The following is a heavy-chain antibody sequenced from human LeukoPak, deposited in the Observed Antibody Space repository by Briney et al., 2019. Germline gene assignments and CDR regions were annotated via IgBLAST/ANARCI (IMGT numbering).Heavy chain of an antibody. CDR3: ARASRGYNYLYFDY. Sequence: GGSLRLSCEASGFTVSNNYMTWVRQAPGKGLEWVSVIYSAGSTYYADSVKGRFTISRDNSKNTLNLQMNSLRAEDTAVYYCARASRGYNYLYFDYWGQGALVTVSS. V-gene: IGHV3-53*01. CDR2: IYSAGST. D-gene: IGHD5-18*01. J-gene: IGHJ4*02. CDR1: GFTVSNNY.